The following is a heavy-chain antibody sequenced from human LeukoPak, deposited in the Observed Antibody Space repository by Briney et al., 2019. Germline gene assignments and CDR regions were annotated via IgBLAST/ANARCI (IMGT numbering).Heavy chain of an antibody. CDR3: ARRGMAARGTIGDFDI. D-gene: IGHD2-2*01. Sequence: SETLSLTCSVSGGSISPYYWSWIRQSPGTGLEWIGYISYSGSTSYNPSLRSRVTISVDTSKNQLSLKLSSVAAADTAVYYCARRGMAARGTIGDFDIWGQGTMVTVSS. V-gene: IGHV4-59*08. CDR2: ISYSGST. CDR1: GGSISPYY. J-gene: IGHJ3*02.